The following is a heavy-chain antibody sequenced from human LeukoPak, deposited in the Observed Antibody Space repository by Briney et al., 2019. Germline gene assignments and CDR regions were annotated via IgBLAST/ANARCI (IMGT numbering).Heavy chain of an antibody. V-gene: IGHV3-21*01. Sequence: GGSLRLSCAASGFTFSSYNMNWVRQAPGKGLEWVSSITSGSSYIYYADSVKGRFTISRDNAKNSLYLQMNSLRAEDTAVYYCARDRGDDYGDYVAFDYWGQGTLVTVSS. CDR1: GFTFSSYN. D-gene: IGHD4-17*01. J-gene: IGHJ4*02. CDR3: ARDRGDDYGDYVAFDY. CDR2: ITSGSSYI.